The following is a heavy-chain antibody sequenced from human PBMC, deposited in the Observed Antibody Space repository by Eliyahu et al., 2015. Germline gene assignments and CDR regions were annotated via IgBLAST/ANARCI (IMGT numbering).Heavy chain of an antibody. V-gene: IGHV4-39*01. J-gene: IGHJ5*02. Sequence: QLQLQESGPGXVKSSETLSLTCSVSGASISSCSYXWGWIRQAPGKGPXGXWTVYXSVSTDYNPSXKXRXTMSVDTSKNQFSLKLTSVTAADTAVYYCANTPPGSSRFDPWGQGTLVTVSS. CDR1: GASISSCSYX. CDR3: ANTPPGSSRFDP. D-gene: IGHD6-6*01. CDR2: VYXSVST.